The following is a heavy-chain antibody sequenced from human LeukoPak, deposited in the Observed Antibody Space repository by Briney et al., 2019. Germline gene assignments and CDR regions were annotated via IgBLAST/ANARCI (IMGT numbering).Heavy chain of an antibody. V-gene: IGHV1-2*06. D-gene: IGHD3-9*01. CDR2: INPNSGGT. Sequence: GASVKVSCKASGYTFTGYYMHWVRQAPGQGVEWMGRINPNSGGTNYAQKFQGRVTMTRDTSISTAYMELSRLRSDDTAVYYCARARGYYDILTGYYRHYYYYMDVWGKGTTVTASS. J-gene: IGHJ6*03. CDR3: ARARGYYDILTGYYRHYYYYMDV. CDR1: GYTFTGYY.